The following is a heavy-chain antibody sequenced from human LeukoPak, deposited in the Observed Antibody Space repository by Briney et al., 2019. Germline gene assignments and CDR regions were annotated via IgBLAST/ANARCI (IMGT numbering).Heavy chain of an antibody. V-gene: IGHV3-66*01. CDR2: IYSGGST. D-gene: IGHD3-22*01. J-gene: IGHJ4*02. CDR1: GFTVSSNY. Sequence: GGSLRLSCAASGFTVSSNYMSWVRQAPGKGLEWVSVIYSGGSTYYADSVKGRFTISRDNSKNTLYLQMNSLRAEDTAVYYCARNYYDSSCQSYWGQGTLVTVSS. CDR3: ARNYYDSSCQSY.